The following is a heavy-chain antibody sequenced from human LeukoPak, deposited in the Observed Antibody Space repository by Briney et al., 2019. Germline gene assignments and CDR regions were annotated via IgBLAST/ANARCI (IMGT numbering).Heavy chain of an antibody. CDR3: ASHWAQQMVSDY. D-gene: IGHD6-13*01. J-gene: IGHJ4*02. CDR2: ISYDGKNK. Sequence: PGGSLRLSCAASGFTFSSYGMHWVRQAPGKGLEWVAVISYDGKNKYYADVVKGRFTISRDNSKNTLYLQMNSLRPEDTAVYYCASHWAQQMVSDYWGQGTLVTVSS. CDR1: GFTFSSYG. V-gene: IGHV3-30*03.